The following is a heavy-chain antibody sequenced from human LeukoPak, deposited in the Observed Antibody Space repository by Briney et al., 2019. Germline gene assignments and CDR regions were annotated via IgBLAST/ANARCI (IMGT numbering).Heavy chain of an antibody. D-gene: IGHD1-26*01. Sequence: GGSLRLFCAASGFTFSSYWMHWVRQAPGKELVWVSRINSDGSSTYYADSPKGRFTISRDNAKNTLYLQMNSLRAEDTAVYYCEREGGTDFDPPDLRGQGTLVTVSS. J-gene: IGHJ4*02. V-gene: IGHV3-74*01. CDR3: EREGGTDFDPPDL. CDR2: INSDGSST. CDR1: GFTFSSYW.